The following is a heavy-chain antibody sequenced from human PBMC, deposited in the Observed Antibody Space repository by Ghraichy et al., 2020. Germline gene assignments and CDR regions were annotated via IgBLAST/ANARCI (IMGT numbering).Heavy chain of an antibody. CDR3: ARDRIVATLTFYYYYGMDV. D-gene: IGHD5-12*01. V-gene: IGHV3-66*01. Sequence: GALRLSCAASGFTVSSNYMSWVRQAPGKGLEWVSVIYSGGSTYYADSVKGRFTISRDNSKNTLYLQMNSLRAEDTAVYYCARDRIVATLTFYYYYGMDVWGQGTTVTVSS. CDR1: GFTVSSNY. J-gene: IGHJ6*02. CDR2: IYSGGST.